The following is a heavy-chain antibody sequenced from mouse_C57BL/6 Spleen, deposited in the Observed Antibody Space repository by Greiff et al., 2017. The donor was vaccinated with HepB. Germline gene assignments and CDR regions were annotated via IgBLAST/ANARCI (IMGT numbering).Heavy chain of an antibody. CDR3: ARCPNWDWFAY. CDR2: ISYDGSN. Sequence: VQLQQSGPGLVKPSQSLSLTCSVTGYSITSGYYWNWIRQFPGNKLEWMGYISYDGSNNYNPSLKNRISITRDTSKNQFFLKLNSVTTEDTATYYCARCPNWDWFAYWGQGTLVTVSA. V-gene: IGHV3-6*01. J-gene: IGHJ3*01. D-gene: IGHD4-1*01. CDR1: GYSITSGYY.